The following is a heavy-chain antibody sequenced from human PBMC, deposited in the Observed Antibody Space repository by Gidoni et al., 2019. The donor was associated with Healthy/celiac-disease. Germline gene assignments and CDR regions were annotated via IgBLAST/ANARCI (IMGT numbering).Heavy chain of an antibody. CDR3: ASLTHCGGDCYLGRFDY. D-gene: IGHD2-21*02. CDR1: GFPFIRYS. CDR2: ISSSSSYI. Sequence: EVQLVESGGGLVKPGGSLRLSCAASGFPFIRYSMNWVRQAPGKGLEWVSSISSSSSYIYYADSVKGRFTISRDNAKNSLYLQMNSLRAEDTAVYYCASLTHCGGDCYLGRFDYWGQGTLVTVSS. J-gene: IGHJ4*02. V-gene: IGHV3-21*01.